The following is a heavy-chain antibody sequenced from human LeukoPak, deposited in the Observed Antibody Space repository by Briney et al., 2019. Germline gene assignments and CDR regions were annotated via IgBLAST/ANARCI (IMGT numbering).Heavy chain of an antibody. CDR2: IYHSGST. V-gene: IGHV4-30-2*01. CDR1: GGSNSSGGYY. D-gene: IGHD2-2*01. Sequence: SETLSLTCTVSGGSNSSGGYYWSWIRQPPAKGLEWIGYIYHSGSTYYNPSLKSRVTISVDRSKNQFSLKLSSVTAADTAVYYCARDCRSTSCPPDGLDIWGQGTMVTVSS. CDR3: ARDCRSTSCPPDGLDI. J-gene: IGHJ3*02.